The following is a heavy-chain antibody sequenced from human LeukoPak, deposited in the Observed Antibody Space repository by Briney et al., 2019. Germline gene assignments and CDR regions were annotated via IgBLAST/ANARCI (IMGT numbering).Heavy chain of an antibody. V-gene: IGHV4-59*08. CDR3: ARLGSSRWYFDY. Sequence: SETLSLTCTVSGGSISSYYWSWIRQPPGKGLEWIGYIHYSGSTNYNPSLKSRVTISVDTSKNQFSRKLSCVTSADTAVYYCARLGSSRWYFDYWGQGTLVTDSS. CDR1: GGSISSYY. D-gene: IGHD6-13*01. J-gene: IGHJ4*02. CDR2: IHYSGST.